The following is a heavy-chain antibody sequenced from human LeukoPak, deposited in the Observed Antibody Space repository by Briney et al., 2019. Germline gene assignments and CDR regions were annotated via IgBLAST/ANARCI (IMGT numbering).Heavy chain of an antibody. V-gene: IGHV3-48*04. CDR3: ARGSSTVFDY. J-gene: IGHJ4*02. D-gene: IGHD5/OR15-5a*01. CDR2: ISSSGDNI. Sequence: GGTLRLSCAASGFTFSSYGMSWVRQAPGKGLEWVSYISSSGDNIYYADSVKGRFTISRDNAKNSLFLQMNSLRAEDTAVYYCARGSSTVFDYWGQGTLVTVSS. CDR1: GFTFSSYG.